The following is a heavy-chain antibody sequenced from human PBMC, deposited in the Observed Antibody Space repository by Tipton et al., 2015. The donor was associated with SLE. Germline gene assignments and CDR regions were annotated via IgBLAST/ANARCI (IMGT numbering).Heavy chain of an antibody. CDR2: INQSGST. V-gene: IGHV4-34*01. CDR1: GGSFSVYY. J-gene: IGHJ3*02. D-gene: IGHD6-6*01. Sequence: TLSLTCTVYGGSFSVYYWSWIRQPPGKGLEWIGEINQSGSTNYNPSLTSRGTISVDMSKKQVSLRLTSVTAADTAVYFCARGKGIAGRPGDAFDIWGQGTVVTVSS. CDR3: ARGKGIAGRPGDAFDI.